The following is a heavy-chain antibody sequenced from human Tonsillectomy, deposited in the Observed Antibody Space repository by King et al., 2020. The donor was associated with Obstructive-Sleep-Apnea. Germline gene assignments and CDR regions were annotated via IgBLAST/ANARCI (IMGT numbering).Heavy chain of an antibody. Sequence: VQLVEYGGGVVQPGRSLRLSCAASGFIFSTYGMHWVRQAPGKGLEWVALISYDGSTKYYTDSVKGRFTISRDNSKNTLYLQMNSLRAEDTAMYYCAKERDAYCGGDCWLDFWGQGSLVTVSS. CDR2: ISYDGSTK. J-gene: IGHJ4*02. CDR3: AKERDAYCGGDCWLDF. D-gene: IGHD2-21*02. CDR1: GFIFSTYG. V-gene: IGHV3-30*18.